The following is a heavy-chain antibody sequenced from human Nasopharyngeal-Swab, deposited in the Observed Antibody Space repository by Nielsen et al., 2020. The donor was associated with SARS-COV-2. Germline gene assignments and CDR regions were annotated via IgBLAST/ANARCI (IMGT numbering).Heavy chain of an antibody. CDR1: GGSISSYY. CDR2: IYYSGST. CDR3: ARDKGHDYGDYYYMDV. J-gene: IGHJ6*03. D-gene: IGHD4-17*01. V-gene: IGHV4-59*12. Sequence: GSLRLSCTVSGGSISSYYWSWIRQPPGKGLEWIGYIYYSGSTYYNPSLKSRVTISVDTSKNQFSLKLSSVTAADTAVYYCARDKGHDYGDYYYMDVWGKGTTVTVSS.